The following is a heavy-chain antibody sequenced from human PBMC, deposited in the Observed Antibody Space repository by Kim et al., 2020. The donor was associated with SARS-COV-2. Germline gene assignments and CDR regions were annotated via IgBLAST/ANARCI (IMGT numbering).Heavy chain of an antibody. D-gene: IGHD6-19*01. Sequence: ASVKVSCKAAGYIFITYGIGWVRQAPGQGLEWMGWISTYNGNTNYAQKFQGRVTLTTDTSTSTAYMELTRLSFDDTAVYYCAKGRPGDALGLAGNVWGQG. J-gene: IGHJ6*02. CDR2: ISTYNGNT. CDR1: GYIFITYG. V-gene: IGHV1-18*01. CDR3: AKGRPGDALGLAGNV.